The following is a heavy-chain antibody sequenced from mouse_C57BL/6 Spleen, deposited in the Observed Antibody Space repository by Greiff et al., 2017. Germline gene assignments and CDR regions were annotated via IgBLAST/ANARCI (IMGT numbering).Heavy chain of an antibody. V-gene: IGHV1-69*01. CDR3: ARTAQATVAY. Sequence: QVQLQQPGAELVMPGASVKLSCKASGYTFTSYWMHWVKQRPGQGLEWIGELDPSDSYTNYNQKFKGKSPLTVDKSSSTAYMQLSSLTSEDSAVYYCARTAQATVAYWGQGTLVTVSA. D-gene: IGHD3-2*02. CDR2: LDPSDSYT. CDR1: GYTFTSYW. J-gene: IGHJ3*01.